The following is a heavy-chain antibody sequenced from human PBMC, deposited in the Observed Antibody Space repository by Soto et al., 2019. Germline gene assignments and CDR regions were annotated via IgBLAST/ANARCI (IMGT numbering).Heavy chain of an antibody. V-gene: IGHV4-34*01. CDR1: GGSFSGYY. CDR3: AIGLFDN. CDR2: INHSGRT. Sequence: SETLSLTCAVYGGSFSGYYWSWIRQPPGKGLEWIGEINHSGRTNYNTSLKSRVTISVDTSKNQLYLKLSSVTAADTAVCYCAIGLFDNWDQGTLLTVSS. J-gene: IGHJ4*02.